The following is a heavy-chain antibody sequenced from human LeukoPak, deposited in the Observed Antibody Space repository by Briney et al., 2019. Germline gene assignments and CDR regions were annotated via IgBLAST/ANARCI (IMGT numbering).Heavy chain of an antibody. D-gene: IGHD4-17*01. V-gene: IGHV1-2*02. J-gene: IGHJ3*01. CDR1: GYGFTDHY. CDR3: ARDPNAGPTPDAFDL. Sequence: GASVKVSCKASGYGFTDHYIHWVRQASGQGLEWLGWIDPKSGRTAYAQKFQGRVTVTRDTSVTMVYMELTRLTSDDTALYYCARDPNAGPTPDAFDLWGPGTLVTVSS. CDR2: IDPKSGRT.